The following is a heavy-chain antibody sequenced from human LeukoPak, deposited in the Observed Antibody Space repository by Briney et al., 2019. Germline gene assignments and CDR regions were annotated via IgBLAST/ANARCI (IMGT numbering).Heavy chain of an antibody. V-gene: IGHV1-69*13. CDR3: ARYFWSGYYTRHINWFDP. J-gene: IGHJ5*02. D-gene: IGHD3-3*01. CDR2: IIPIFGTA. CDR1: GGTFSSYA. Sequence: GASVRVSCKASGGTFSSYAISWVRQAPGQGLEWMGGIIPIFGTANYAQKFQGRVTITADESTSTAYMELSSLRSEDTAVYYCARYFWSGYYTRHINWFDPWGQGTLVTVSS.